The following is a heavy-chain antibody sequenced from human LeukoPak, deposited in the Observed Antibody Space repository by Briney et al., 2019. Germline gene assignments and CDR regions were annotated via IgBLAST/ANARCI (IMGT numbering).Heavy chain of an antibody. D-gene: IGHD5-18*01. CDR3: ASEGDTAMV. CDR1: GGSLSSGDYY. Sequence: SQTLSLTCTVSGGSLSSGDYYWTCIRQPPGKGLEWAGYIYHSGGTYYNPSLKSRATTSVNTTKNQFFLKLTSVTAADTAVHYCASEGDTAMVWGQGALVTVSS. CDR2: IYHSGGT. V-gene: IGHV4-30-4*01. J-gene: IGHJ4*02.